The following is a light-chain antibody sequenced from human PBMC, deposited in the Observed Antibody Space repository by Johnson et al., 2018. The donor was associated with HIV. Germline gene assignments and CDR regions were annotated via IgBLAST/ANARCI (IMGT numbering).Light chain of an antibody. V-gene: IGLV1-51*01. Sequence: QSVLTQSPSVSAAPGQKVTISCSGSTSNIGNNYVSWYQQLPGTAPKLLIYDNNKRPSGIPDRFSGSKSGTSATLGITRLQTGDEADYYCGTWDSSLSAHYVFGTGTKITVL. J-gene: IGLJ1*01. CDR2: DNN. CDR3: GTWDSSLSAHYV. CDR1: TSNIGNNY.